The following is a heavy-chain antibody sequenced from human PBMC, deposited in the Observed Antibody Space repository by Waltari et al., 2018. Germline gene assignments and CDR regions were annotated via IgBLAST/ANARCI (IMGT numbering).Heavy chain of an antibody. CDR1: GFTFSSYS. J-gene: IGHJ4*02. CDR2: SSSSSSTR. D-gene: IGHD6-19*01. CDR3: ARDAEHYSSGWSRGGGLDC. Sequence: EVQLVESGGGLVQPGGSLRLSCAASGFTFSSYSMNWVRQAPGKGLEWVSYSSSSSSTRYYADSGKGRFTISRDNAKNSLYLQMNSLRAEDTAVYYCARDAEHYSSGWSRGGGLDCWGQGTLVTVSS. V-gene: IGHV3-48*04.